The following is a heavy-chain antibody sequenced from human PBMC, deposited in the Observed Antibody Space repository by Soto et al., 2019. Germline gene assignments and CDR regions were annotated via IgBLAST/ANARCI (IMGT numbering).Heavy chain of an antibody. Sequence: SHTCSRTCAISGDRVSRNSDAWNWIRQSHSRGLEGLGRTYYRSKWYNDYAVSVKSLITINPDTSKNQFSLQLNSVTPEDTAVYYCARALYSSGCRMFNWYDPWRQGTLVTVSS. J-gene: IGHJ5*02. CDR3: ARALYSSGCRMFNWYDP. CDR2: TYYRSKWYN. CDR1: GDRVSRNSDA. V-gene: IGHV6-1*01. D-gene: IGHD6-19*01.